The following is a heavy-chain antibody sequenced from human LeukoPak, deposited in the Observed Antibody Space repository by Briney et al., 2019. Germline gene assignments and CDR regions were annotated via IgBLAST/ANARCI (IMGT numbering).Heavy chain of an antibody. V-gene: IGHV1-69*05. CDR1: GGSFSSEA. Sequence: SVKVSCKAFGGSFSSEAISWVRQAPGQGLEWMGGIIPIFGTANYAQKFQGRVTITTDESTSTAYMEVSSLRSEDTAVYYCGRKAGDCGCGSCYSIDYWGQGTLVTVSS. CDR3: GRKAGDCGCGSCYSIDY. J-gene: IGHJ4*02. CDR2: IIPIFGTA. D-gene: IGHD2-15*01.